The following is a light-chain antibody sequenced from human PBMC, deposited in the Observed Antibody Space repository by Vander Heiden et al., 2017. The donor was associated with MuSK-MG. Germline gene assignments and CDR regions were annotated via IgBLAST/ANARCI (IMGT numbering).Light chain of an antibody. CDR2: LGS. V-gene: IGKV2-28*01. J-gene: IGKJ1*01. Sequence: DIVMTQSPLSLPVTPGEPASISCRSSQSPLHSNGYNYFDWYLQKPGQSPQLLIYLGSNRASGVPDRFSGSGSGTDFTLKISRVEAEDVGVYYCRQALQTPWTFGQGTKVEIK. CDR3: RQALQTPWT. CDR1: QSPLHSNGYNY.